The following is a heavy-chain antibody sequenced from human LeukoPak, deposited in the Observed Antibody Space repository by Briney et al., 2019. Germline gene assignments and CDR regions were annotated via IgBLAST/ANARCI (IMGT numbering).Heavy chain of an antibody. CDR1: GYTFTSYG. D-gene: IGHD2-15*01. Sequence: ASVKVSCKASGYTFTSYGTSWVRQAPGQGLEWMGWISAYNGNTNYAQKLQGRVTMTTDTSTSTAYMALRSLRSDDTAVYYCARDRAANYCSCGSCYSDWFDPWGQGTLVTVSS. CDR2: ISAYNGNT. J-gene: IGHJ5*02. V-gene: IGHV1-18*01. CDR3: ARDRAANYCSCGSCYSDWFDP.